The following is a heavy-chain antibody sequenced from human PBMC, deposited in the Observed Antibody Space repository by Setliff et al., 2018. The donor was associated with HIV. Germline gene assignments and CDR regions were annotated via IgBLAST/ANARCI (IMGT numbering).Heavy chain of an antibody. V-gene: IGHV5-51*01. D-gene: IGHD6-13*01. CDR2: IYPDDFDT. CDR1: GYIFTNYW. CDR3: ARRMWQQDSKFMYYFDY. J-gene: IGHJ4*02. Sequence: GESLKISCKASGYIFTNYWIGWVRQMPGKGLEWMGIIYPDDFDTRYSPSFQGQVTISADKSISTAYLQWSSLKASDTAMYYCARRMWQQDSKFMYYFDYWGQGTLVTVSS.